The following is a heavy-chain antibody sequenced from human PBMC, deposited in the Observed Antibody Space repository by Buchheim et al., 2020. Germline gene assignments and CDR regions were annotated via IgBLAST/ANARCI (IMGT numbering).Heavy chain of an antibody. J-gene: IGHJ6*03. V-gene: IGHV1-8*01. CDR3: ARVPHYHDSSGFYKDYFYYVDV. CDR2: MNPDSGNA. CDR1: GYTFTSYD. D-gene: IGHD3-22*01. Sequence: QVQLVQSGAEVKKPGASVKVSCKASGYTFTSYDINWVRQATGQGFEWMGWMNPDSGNAGSAQKFQGRVTMTRDNSINTAYMELSSLTSEDMAVYFCARVPHYHDSSGFYKDYFYYVDVWGKGT.